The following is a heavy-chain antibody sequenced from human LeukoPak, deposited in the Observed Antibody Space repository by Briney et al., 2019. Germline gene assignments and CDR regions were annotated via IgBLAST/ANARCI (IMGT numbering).Heavy chain of an antibody. Sequence: GGSLRLSCAASGFTSTNYAMSWVRQAPGRGLEWVSNISPGGSTNYADSVKGRFTISRDNYKNTMYLQMNSLRAEDTAVYYCAKRSGSGGPFDYWGQGILVTVSS. V-gene: IGHV3-23*01. CDR2: ISPGGST. CDR1: GFTSTNYA. CDR3: AKRSGSGGPFDY. J-gene: IGHJ4*02. D-gene: IGHD3-10*01.